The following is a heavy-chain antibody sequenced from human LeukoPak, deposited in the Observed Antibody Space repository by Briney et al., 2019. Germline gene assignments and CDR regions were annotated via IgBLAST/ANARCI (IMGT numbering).Heavy chain of an antibody. CDR1: GGTFSSYA. CDR2: IIPIFGTA. J-gene: IGHJ4*02. CDR3: ARDRLRGVTMVRGVIPFDY. V-gene: IGHV1-69*13. Sequence: GASVKVSCKASGGTFSSYAISWVRQAPGQGLEWMGGIIPIFGTANYAQKFQGRVTITADESTSTAYMELSSLRSEDTAVYYCARDRLRGVTMVRGVIPFDYWGQGTLVTVSS. D-gene: IGHD3-10*01.